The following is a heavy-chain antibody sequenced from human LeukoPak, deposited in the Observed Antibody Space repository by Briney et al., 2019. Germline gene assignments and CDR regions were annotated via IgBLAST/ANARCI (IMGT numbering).Heavy chain of an antibody. Sequence: GGSLRLSCAASGFTFSSYWMHWVRQAPGKGLVWVSRINSDGSSTNYADSVKGRFTISRDNAKNSLYLQMNSLRAEDTAVYYCARAGVFWQQLEDYWGQGTLVTVSS. CDR3: ARAGVFWQQLEDY. CDR2: INSDGSST. D-gene: IGHD6-13*01. J-gene: IGHJ4*02. V-gene: IGHV3-74*01. CDR1: GFTFSSYW.